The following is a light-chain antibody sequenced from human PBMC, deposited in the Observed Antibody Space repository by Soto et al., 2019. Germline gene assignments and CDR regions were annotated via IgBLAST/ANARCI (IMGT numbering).Light chain of an antibody. CDR1: QDISNY. V-gene: IGKV1-33*01. J-gene: IGKJ4*01. CDR3: QQYESLPLT. CDR2: DAS. Sequence: DMQLTQSPSSLSASVGDRVTITCRASQDISNYLHWYQQKPGKAPKLLIYDASNLEGGVPSRFSGSGSGTYFTFTIHSLQPEDVATYYCQQYESLPLTFGGGTRVEIK.